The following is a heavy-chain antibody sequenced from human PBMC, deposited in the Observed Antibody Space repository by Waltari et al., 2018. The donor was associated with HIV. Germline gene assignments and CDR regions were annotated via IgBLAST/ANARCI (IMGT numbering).Heavy chain of an antibody. CDR1: GFTFSSYR. V-gene: IGHV3-21*01. Sequence: EVQLVESGGGLVKPGGSLRLSCAASGFTFSSYRMNWVRQAPGKGLEGVSSISSSSTFIYYADSVKGRFTISRDNAKNSLYLQMNSLRAEDTAVYYCARDRQGTVTKDFDYWGQGTLVTVSS. CDR2: ISSSSTFI. D-gene: IGHD4-17*01. CDR3: ARDRQGTVTKDFDY. J-gene: IGHJ4*02.